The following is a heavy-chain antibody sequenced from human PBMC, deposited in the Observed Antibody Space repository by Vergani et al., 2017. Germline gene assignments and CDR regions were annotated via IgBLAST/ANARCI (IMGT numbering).Heavy chain of an antibody. J-gene: IGHJ6*02. Sequence: QVQLVQSGAEVKKPGASVKVSCKASGYTFTSYGISWVRQAPGQGLEWMGWISAYNGNTNYAQKLQGRVTMTTDTSTSTAYMELRSLRSDDTAVYYCARPPCYGYDRSGYLYYYYGMDVWGQGTTVTVSS. D-gene: IGHD3-22*01. CDR3: ARPPCYGYDRSGYLYYYYGMDV. CDR2: ISAYNGNT. CDR1: GYTFTSYG. V-gene: IGHV1-18*01.